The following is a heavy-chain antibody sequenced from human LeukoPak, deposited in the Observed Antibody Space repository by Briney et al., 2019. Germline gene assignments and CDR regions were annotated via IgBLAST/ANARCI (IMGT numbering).Heavy chain of an antibody. V-gene: IGHV4-38-2*02. D-gene: IGHD5-18*01. J-gene: IGHJ4*02. CDR1: GYSISSGYY. CDR2: IYHSGST. CDR3: ARDGNVDTAMVTRRAIDY. Sequence: SETLSLTCTVSGYSISSGYYWGWIRQPPGKGLEWIGSIYHSGSTYYNPSLKSRVTISVDTSKNQFSLKLSSVTAADTAVYYCARDGNVDTAMVTRRAIDYWGQGTLVTVPS.